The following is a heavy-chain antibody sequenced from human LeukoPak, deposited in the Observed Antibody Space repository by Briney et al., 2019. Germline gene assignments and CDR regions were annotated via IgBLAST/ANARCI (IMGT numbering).Heavy chain of an antibody. J-gene: IGHJ4*02. CDR2: ISSNGGST. CDR3: ARSRFYFDY. Sequence: PGGSLRLSCAASGVTFSSYATQCVREAPGKGLEYVSAISSNGGSTYYATSVKGRFTISRDNSKYTLYLQMGSLRAENMAVYYCARSRFYFDYWGEGNLVTVSS. CDR1: GVTFSSYA. V-gene: IGHV3-64*01.